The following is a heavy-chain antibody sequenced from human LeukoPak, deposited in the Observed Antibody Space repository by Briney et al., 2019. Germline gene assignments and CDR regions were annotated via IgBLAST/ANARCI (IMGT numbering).Heavy chain of an antibody. V-gene: IGHV3-53*01. J-gene: IGHJ3*02. CDR1: GFTVSSNY. D-gene: IGHD6-19*01. CDR3: AREAVAGKRGAFDI. Sequence: PGGSLRLSCAASGFTVSSNYMSWVRQAPGKGLEWVSVIYSGGSTYYADSVKGRFTISRDNSKNTLYLQMNSLRAEDTAVYYCAREAVAGKRGAFDIWGQGTMVTVSS. CDR2: IYSGGST.